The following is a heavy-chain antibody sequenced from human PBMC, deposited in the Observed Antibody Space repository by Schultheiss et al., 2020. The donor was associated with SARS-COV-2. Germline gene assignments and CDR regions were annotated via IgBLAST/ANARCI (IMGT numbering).Heavy chain of an antibody. CDR2: ISSSGSTI. CDR1: GFTFSSYA. CDR3: ARDAVAGTRYFQH. D-gene: IGHD6-19*01. J-gene: IGHJ1*01. Sequence: GGSLRLSCAASGFTFSSYAMSWVRQAPGKGLEWVSYISSSGSTIYYADSVKGRFTISRDNAKNSLYLQMNSLRVEDTAVYYCARDAVAGTRYFQHWGQGTLVTVSS. V-gene: IGHV3-48*04.